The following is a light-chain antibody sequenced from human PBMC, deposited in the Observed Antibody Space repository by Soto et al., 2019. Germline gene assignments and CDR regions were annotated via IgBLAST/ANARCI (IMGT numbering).Light chain of an antibody. CDR3: QLLANFPLT. CDR2: AAS. V-gene: IGKV1-8*01. J-gene: IGKJ1*01. Sequence: AIRMTQSPSSLSASTGDRVTITCRASQGISSYLAWYQQKPGKAPKLLICAASTLQSGVPSRFSGSGSGTDFTLTISCLQSEDFASYYCQLLANFPLTFGQGTKVDIK. CDR1: QGISSY.